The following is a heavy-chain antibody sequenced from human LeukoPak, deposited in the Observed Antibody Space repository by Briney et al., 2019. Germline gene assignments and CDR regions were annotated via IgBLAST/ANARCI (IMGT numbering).Heavy chain of an antibody. CDR1: GLTFSNTY. D-gene: IGHD3-10*01. CDR3: AKDHATLYGSGSFFDY. CDR2: IHSGGST. V-gene: IGHV3-66*01. J-gene: IGHJ4*02. Sequence: PGGSLRLSCTASGLTFSNTYMNWVRQAPGKGLEWVSLIHSGGSTYYSDSVKGRFIISRGNSKNTLYLQMNSLRAEDTAVYYCAKDHATLYGSGSFFDYWGQGTLVTVSS.